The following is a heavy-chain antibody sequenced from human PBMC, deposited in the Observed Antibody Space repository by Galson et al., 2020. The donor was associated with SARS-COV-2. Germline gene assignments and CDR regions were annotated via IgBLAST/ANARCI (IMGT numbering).Heavy chain of an antibody. Sequence: GGSLRLSCAASGFTFSTYAMTWVRQAPGKGLEWVSSISDSGGKTYYADSVKGRFTISRDNSKDTLYLQRNSLRAEDTAIYYCVKDWTGSHCPCMGYWGQGTLVTVSS. V-gene: IGHV3-23*01. CDR2: ISDSGGKT. CDR1: GFTFSTYA. D-gene: IGHD1-26*01. CDR3: VKDWTGSHCPCMGY. J-gene: IGHJ4*02.